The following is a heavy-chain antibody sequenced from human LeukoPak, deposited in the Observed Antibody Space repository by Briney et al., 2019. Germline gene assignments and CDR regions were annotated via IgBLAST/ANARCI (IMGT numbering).Heavy chain of an antibody. D-gene: IGHD3-22*01. CDR2: ISGSSGST. Sequence: GGSLRLSCAASGFTFSSYAMSWVRQAPGKGLEWVSAISGSSGSTYYADSVKGRFTISRDNSKNTLYLQMNSLRAEDTAVYYCAKDGYYDSSGYSDYWGQGTLVTVSS. J-gene: IGHJ4*02. CDR1: GFTFSSYA. CDR3: AKDGYYDSSGYSDY. V-gene: IGHV3-23*01.